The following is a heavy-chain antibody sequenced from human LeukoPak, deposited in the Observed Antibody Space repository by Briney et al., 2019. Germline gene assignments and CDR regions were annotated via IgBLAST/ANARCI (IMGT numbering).Heavy chain of an antibody. J-gene: IGHJ3*02. Sequence: GESLKISRKGSGYSFTSYWIGWVRQMPGKGLEWMGIIYPGDSDTRYSPSFQGQVTISADKSISNAYLQWSSLKASDTATYYCARLGSGWYHAFDIWGQGTMVTVSS. D-gene: IGHD6-19*01. CDR1: GYSFTSYW. CDR3: ARLGSGWYHAFDI. V-gene: IGHV5-51*01. CDR2: IYPGDSDT.